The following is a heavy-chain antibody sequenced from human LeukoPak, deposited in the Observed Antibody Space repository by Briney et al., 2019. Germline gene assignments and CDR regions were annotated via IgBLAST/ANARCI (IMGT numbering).Heavy chain of an antibody. D-gene: IGHD3-10*01. CDR3: ARDRSMVRGVTLYYYYGMDV. CDR2: IYHSGRT. J-gene: IGHJ6*02. CDR1: GYSISSGYH. Sequence: SETLSLICSVSGYSISSGYHWGWIRQPPGQGLEWIGSIYHSGRTYYNPSLKSRVTISVDTSKNQFSLNLSSVTAADTAVYCCARDRSMVRGVTLYYYYGMDVWGQGTTVTVSS. V-gene: IGHV4-38-2*02.